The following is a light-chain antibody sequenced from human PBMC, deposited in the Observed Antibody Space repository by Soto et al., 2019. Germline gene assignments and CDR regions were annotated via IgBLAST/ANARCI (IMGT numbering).Light chain of an antibody. CDR3: SSYTSSSTS. CDR2: DVS. V-gene: IGLV2-14*01. J-gene: IGLJ1*01. CDR1: SSDVGGYNY. Sequence: SAVPQPASVAGSPGQSITISCTGTSSDVGGYNYVSWYQQHPGKAPKLMIYDVSNRPSGVSNRFSGSKSGNTASLTISGLQAEDEADYYCSSYTSSSTSFGTGTKVTVL.